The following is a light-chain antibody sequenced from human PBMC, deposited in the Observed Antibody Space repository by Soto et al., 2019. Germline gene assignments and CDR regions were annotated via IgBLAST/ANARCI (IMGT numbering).Light chain of an antibody. J-gene: IGKJ5*01. CDR1: QSISTK. V-gene: IGKV3-15*01. CDR2: GAS. CDR3: QQRNNWPVT. Sequence: IVMTQSPATLSVSPGGGATLSCRASQSISTKLAWYQQKPGQAPRILIYGASTRAPGIPVRFSGSGSGTEFTLTITSLQSEDFALYYCQQRNNWPVTLGQGTRLEIK.